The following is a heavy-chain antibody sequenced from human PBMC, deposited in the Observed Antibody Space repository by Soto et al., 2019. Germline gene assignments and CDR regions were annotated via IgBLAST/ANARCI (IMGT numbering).Heavy chain of an antibody. Sequence: VQLVESGGGVVQPGRSLRLSCVASGFTFSDYGIHWVRQAPGKGLEWVTFISFDDGKDKFYSAPVRGRFTISRDNSKNTLSLQMNSLRSDDTAIYYCAKGTYGGSAPYDYGMDVWGQGTTVTVSS. CDR1: GFTFSDYG. J-gene: IGHJ6*02. CDR3: AKGTYGGSAPYDYGMDV. D-gene: IGHD3-16*01. V-gene: IGHV3-30*18. CDR2: ISFDDGKDK.